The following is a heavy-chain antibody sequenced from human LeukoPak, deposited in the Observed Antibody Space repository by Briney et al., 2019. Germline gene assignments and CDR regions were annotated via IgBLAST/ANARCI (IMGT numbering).Heavy chain of an antibody. CDR1: GDSVSNNNAA. J-gene: IGHJ5*02. CDR3: ARDIVGAMWFDP. Sequence: SQTLSLTCATSGDSVSNNNAAWNWIRQSPSRGLEWLGRTYYRSKWYTDYAVSVSSRITINPDTSKNQFSLQLNSVTPEDTAVYYCARDIVGAMWFDPWGQGTLVTVSS. D-gene: IGHD1-26*01. V-gene: IGHV6-1*01. CDR2: TYYRSKWYT.